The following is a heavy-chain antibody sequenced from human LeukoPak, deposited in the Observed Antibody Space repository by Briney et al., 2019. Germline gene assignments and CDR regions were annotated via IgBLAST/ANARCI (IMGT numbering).Heavy chain of an antibody. CDR3: ARDWGVGATGY. Sequence: SETLSLTCTVSGGSISSSSYYWGWIRQPPGKGLEWIGSIYYSGSTYYNPSLKSRVTISVDTSKNQFSLKLSSVTAADTAVYYCARDWGVGATGYWGQGTLVNVSS. J-gene: IGHJ4*02. D-gene: IGHD1-26*01. CDR1: GGSISSSSYY. CDR2: IYYSGST. V-gene: IGHV4-39*07.